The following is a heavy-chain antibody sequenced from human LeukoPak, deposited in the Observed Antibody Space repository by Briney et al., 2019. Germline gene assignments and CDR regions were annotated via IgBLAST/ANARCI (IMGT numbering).Heavy chain of an antibody. V-gene: IGHV3-21*01. J-gene: IGHJ4*02. CDR1: GFTFSSYS. CDR3: ARDKAVGPTLLDY. D-gene: IGHD1-26*01. Sequence: GGSLRLSCAASGFTFSSYSMNWVRQAPGKGLEWVSSIISSSSYIYYADSVKGRFTISRDNAKNSLYLQMNSLRAEDTAVYYCARDKAVGPTLLDYWGQGTLVTVSS. CDR2: IISSSSYI.